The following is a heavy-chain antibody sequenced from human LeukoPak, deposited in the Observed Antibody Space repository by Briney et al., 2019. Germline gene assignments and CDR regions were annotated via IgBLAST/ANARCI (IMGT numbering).Heavy chain of an antibody. CDR1: CYSISSGYF. Sequence: SETLSLTCDVSCYSISSGYFWGWIRQPPGKGLEWIGSIYHVGNTYQNPSLKSRVTISRDTSKNQFSLKLTSVTTAGTAVYYCARSPRWFFDLWGRGTLVTVSS. CDR3: ARSPRWFFDL. J-gene: IGHJ2*01. CDR2: IYHVGNT. V-gene: IGHV4-38-2*01.